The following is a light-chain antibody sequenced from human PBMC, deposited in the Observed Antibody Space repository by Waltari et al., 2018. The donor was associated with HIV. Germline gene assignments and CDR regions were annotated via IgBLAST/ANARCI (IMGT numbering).Light chain of an antibody. J-gene: IGLJ2*01. CDR3: SSYAGSNNVV. CDR1: SSDVGDYDF. V-gene: IGLV2-8*01. Sequence: QSALTQPPSASGSPGQSVTISCSGTSSDVGDYDFVSWYQQHPGKGPKLILYEVNKRPSGVPDRFSGSKSGHTASLTVSGLQADDEADYYCSSYAGSNNVVFGGGTKLTVL. CDR2: EVN.